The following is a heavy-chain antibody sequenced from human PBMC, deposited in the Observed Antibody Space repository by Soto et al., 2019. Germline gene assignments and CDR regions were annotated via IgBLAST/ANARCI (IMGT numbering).Heavy chain of an antibody. D-gene: IGHD2-15*01. J-gene: IGHJ6*02. CDR3: ARHCSGGSCLYYYGMDV. CDR2: ISAYNGNT. V-gene: IGHV1-18*04. CDR1: GYTFTSYG. Sequence: ASVKVSCKASGYTFTSYGISWVRQAPGQGLEWMGWISAYNGNTNYAQKLQGRVTMTTDTSTSTAYMELRSLRSDDTAVYYCARHCSGGSCLYYYGMDVWGQGATVTVSS.